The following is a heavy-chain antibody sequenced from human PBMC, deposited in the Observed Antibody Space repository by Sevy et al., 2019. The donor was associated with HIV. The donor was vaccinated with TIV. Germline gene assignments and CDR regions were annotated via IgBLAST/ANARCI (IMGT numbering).Heavy chain of an antibody. V-gene: IGHV3-30*18. CDR1: GFTFSSYA. Sequence: GGSLRLSCAASGFTFSSYAMHWVRQAPGKGLEWVAVLSYDGSKRYYADSLKGRFTISRDTSKNTLNLQMNSLRAEDTAVYYCAKDAGYDICWYPGYWGQGTLVTVSS. CDR2: LSYDGSKR. J-gene: IGHJ4*02. D-gene: IGHD6-19*01. CDR3: AKDAGYDICWYPGY.